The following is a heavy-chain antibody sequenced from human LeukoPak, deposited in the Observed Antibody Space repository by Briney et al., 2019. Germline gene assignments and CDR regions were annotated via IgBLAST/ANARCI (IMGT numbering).Heavy chain of an antibody. CDR1: GFTFSSYA. V-gene: IGHV3-64*01. D-gene: IGHD6-19*01. Sequence: GGSLRLSCAASGFTFSSYAMHWVRQAPGKGLEYVSAISSNGDSTYYANSVKGRFTISRDNSKNTLYLQMGSLRAEDMAVYYCARWRAVVGAFDIWGQGTMVTVSS. CDR2: ISSNGDST. CDR3: ARWRAVVGAFDI. J-gene: IGHJ3*02.